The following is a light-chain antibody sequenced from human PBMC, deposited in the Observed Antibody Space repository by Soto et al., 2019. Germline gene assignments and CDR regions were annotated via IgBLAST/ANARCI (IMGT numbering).Light chain of an antibody. CDR3: MQSVQLPWT. Sequence: DIVMTQTPLSLSVTPGQPASISCKSSQSLLHIDGKTYLSWYLQRPGQPPQFMIYEVSSRFSGVPDRFSGSASGTDFTLKISRVEAEDVGVYYCMQSVQLPWTFGQGTKVEIK. CDR1: QSLLHIDGKTY. J-gene: IGKJ1*01. CDR2: EVS. V-gene: IGKV2D-29*01.